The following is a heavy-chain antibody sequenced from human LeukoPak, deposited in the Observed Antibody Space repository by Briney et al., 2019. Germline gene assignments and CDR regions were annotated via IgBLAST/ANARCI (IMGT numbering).Heavy chain of an antibody. J-gene: IGHJ6*03. V-gene: IGHV1-69*05. CDR1: GGTFSSYA. CDR3: ARALGDVPPYYYYYMDV. Sequence: SVKVSCKASGGTFSSYAISWVRQAPGQGLEWMGGIIPIFGTANYAQKFQGRVTITTDESTSTAHMELSSLRSEDTAVYYCARALGDVPPYYYYYMDVWGKGTTVTVSS. CDR2: IIPIFGTA. D-gene: IGHD2-21*01.